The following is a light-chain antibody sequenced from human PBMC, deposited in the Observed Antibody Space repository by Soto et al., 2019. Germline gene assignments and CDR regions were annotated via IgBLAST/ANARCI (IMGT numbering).Light chain of an antibody. CDR2: DAS. Sequence: DIVLTQSPATLSLSPGERATLSCRASQSVSTYVAWYQQKPGQAPRLLIYDASNRATGIPARFSGSGSGTDFTLTISRLEPEDFAVYYCQQYGSSGTFGQGTKVEIK. CDR3: QQYGSSGT. V-gene: IGKV3-11*01. J-gene: IGKJ1*01. CDR1: QSVSTY.